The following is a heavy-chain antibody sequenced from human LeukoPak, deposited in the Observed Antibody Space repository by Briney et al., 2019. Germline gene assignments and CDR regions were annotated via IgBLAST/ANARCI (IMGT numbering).Heavy chain of an antibody. CDR2: ISSSGSTI. J-gene: IGHJ5*02. D-gene: IGHD3-3*01. Sequence: GGSLRLSCAASGFTFSSYEMNWVRQAPGKGLEWVSYISSSGSTIYYADSVKGRFTISRDNAKNSLYLQMNSLRAEDTAVYYCARGYYDFWSGSGQPSWFDPWGQGTLVTVSS. CDR3: ARGYYDFWSGSGQPSWFDP. V-gene: IGHV3-48*03. CDR1: GFTFSSYE.